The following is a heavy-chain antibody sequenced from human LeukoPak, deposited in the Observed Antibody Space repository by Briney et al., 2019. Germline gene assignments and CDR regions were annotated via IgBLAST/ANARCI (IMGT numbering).Heavy chain of an antibody. D-gene: IGHD5-18*01. CDR1: GGSISSGSYY. CDR3: ARGGFSYGSSFDY. V-gene: IGHV4-61*02. J-gene: IGHJ4*02. CDR2: IYSGST. Sequence: PSETLSLTFTVSGGSISSGSYYWSWIRQPAGKGLEWIGRIYSGSTNYNPSLKSRVTLSVDTSKNQFSLKLSSVTAADTAVYYCARGGFSYGSSFDYWGQGTLVTVSS.